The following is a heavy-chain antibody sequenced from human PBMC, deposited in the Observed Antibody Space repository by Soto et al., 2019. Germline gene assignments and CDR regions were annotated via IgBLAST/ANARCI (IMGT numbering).Heavy chain of an antibody. CDR1: GYTFTSYD. V-gene: IGHV1-8*01. Sequence: ASVKVSCKASGYTFTSYDINWVRQATGEGLEWMGWMNPNSGNTGYAQKFQGRVTMTRNTSISTAYMELSSLRSEDTAVYYCARTHDYGDYERPIYYMDVWGKGTTVTVSS. CDR2: MNPNSGNT. J-gene: IGHJ6*03. CDR3: ARTHDYGDYERPIYYMDV. D-gene: IGHD4-17*01.